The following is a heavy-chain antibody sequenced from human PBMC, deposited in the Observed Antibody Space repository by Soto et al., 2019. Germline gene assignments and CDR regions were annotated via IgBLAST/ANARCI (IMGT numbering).Heavy chain of an antibody. Sequence: QVHLVQSGAEVKKPESSVKVSCKASGGTFNDYAFSWVRQAPGQGLEWMGGIIPIFGATNYAQLFQGRLTMTADESTSTLYMELGSLRSDDTAVYYCAIAHPYHHSDMDVWGQGTTVTVSS. CDR2: IIPIFGAT. CDR3: AIAHPYHHSDMDV. J-gene: IGHJ6*02. CDR1: GGTFNDYA. V-gene: IGHV1-69*01.